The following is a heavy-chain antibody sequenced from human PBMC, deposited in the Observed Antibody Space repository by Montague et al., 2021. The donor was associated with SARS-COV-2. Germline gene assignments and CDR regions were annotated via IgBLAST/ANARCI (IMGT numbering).Heavy chain of an antibody. J-gene: IGHJ4*02. CDR1: GYSLNTSGMC. V-gene: IGHV2-70*01. D-gene: IGHD4-17*01. CDR3: ERSYGDYRDSYFDY. Sequence: PALVKPTQTLTLTCTFSGYSLNTSGMCVSWIRQPPGKALEWLALIDWDEDQYYSTSLKTRLTISKDTSKNQVVLTMTNMDPIDTATYYCERSYGDYRDSYFDYWGQGTLVTASS. CDR2: IDWDEDQ.